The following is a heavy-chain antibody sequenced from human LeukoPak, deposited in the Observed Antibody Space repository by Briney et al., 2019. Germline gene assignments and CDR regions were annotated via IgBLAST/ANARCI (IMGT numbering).Heavy chain of an antibody. J-gene: IGHJ4*02. CDR1: GFTFSSYA. CDR3: VKERSSGWYDFDY. D-gene: IGHD6-19*01. Sequence: PGGSLRLSCSASGFTFSSYAMHWVRHAPGKGLEYVSGISSNGGSTYYADSVKGRFTISRDNSKNTLYLQMSSLRAEDTAVYYCVKERSSGWYDFDYWGQGTLVTVSS. CDR2: ISSNGGST. V-gene: IGHV3-64D*06.